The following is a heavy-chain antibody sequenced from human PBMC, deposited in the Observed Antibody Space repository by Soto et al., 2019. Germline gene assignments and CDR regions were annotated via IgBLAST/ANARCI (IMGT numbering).Heavy chain of an antibody. CDR3: ARTVIGGFEY. Sequence: PSETLSLTCTVSGGSISSSSYYWGWIRQPPGKGLEGIAYIYNSGSTNYNPSLTSRDTISVATSKNQFSLDLSSVTAADTAVYYCARTVIGGFEYWGQGTLVTVSS. CDR1: GGSISSSSYY. D-gene: IGHD3-16*02. V-gene: IGHV4-61*05. CDR2: IYNSGST. J-gene: IGHJ4*02.